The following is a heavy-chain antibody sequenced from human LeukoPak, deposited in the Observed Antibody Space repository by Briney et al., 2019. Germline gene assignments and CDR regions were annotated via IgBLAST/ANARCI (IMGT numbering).Heavy chain of an antibody. Sequence: PGGSLRLSCAASGFTFSSYEMNWVRQAPGKGLEWFSYISSSGSTIYYADSVKGRFTISRDNAKNSLYLQMNSLRAEDTAVYYCARDRSFDDSSGYYYWGQGTLVTVSS. D-gene: IGHD3-22*01. CDR2: ISSSGSTI. V-gene: IGHV3-48*03. CDR3: ARDRSFDDSSGYYY. CDR1: GFTFSSYE. J-gene: IGHJ4*02.